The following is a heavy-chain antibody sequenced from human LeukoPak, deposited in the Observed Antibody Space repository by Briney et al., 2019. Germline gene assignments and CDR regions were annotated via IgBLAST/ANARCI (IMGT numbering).Heavy chain of an antibody. V-gene: IGHV3-7*01. CDR1: GFTFSSYW. J-gene: IGHJ3*02. Sequence: GGSLRLSCVASGFTFSSYWMTWVRQAPGKGLEWVANINKDGSANEDSVKGRFTISRDNAKNSLYLQMNSLRVEDTAVYYCARDPYDFSGGYAYGAFDMWGQGTMVTVSS. CDR3: ARDPYDFSGGYAYGAFDM. D-gene: IGHD3-16*01. CDR2: INKDGSA.